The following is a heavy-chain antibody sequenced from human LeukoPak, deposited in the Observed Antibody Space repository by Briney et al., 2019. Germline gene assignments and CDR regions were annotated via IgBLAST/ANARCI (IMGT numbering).Heavy chain of an antibody. CDR1: GFTFSSYG. Sequence: PGGSLRLSCAASGFTFSSYGMHWVRQAPGKGLEWVAFIRYDGSNKYYADSVKGRFTISRDNSKNTLYLQMNSLRAEDTAVYYCAKVRSDYYDSKAKLPDAFDIWGQGTMVTVSS. D-gene: IGHD3-22*01. J-gene: IGHJ3*02. CDR2: IRYDGSNK. V-gene: IGHV3-30*02. CDR3: AKVRSDYYDSKAKLPDAFDI.